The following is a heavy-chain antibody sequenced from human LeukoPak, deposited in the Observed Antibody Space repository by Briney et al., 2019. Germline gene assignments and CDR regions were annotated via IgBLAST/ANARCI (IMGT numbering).Heavy chain of an antibody. Sequence: PSETLSLTCTVSGGSISSYYWSWIRQPPGKGLEWIGYIYTSGSTNYNPSLKSRVTISVDTSKNQFSLKLSSVTAADTAVYYRARRLTVESYGYMDVWGKGTTVTVSS. D-gene: IGHD5-18*01. CDR3: ARRLTVESYGYMDV. V-gene: IGHV4-4*09. CDR1: GGSISSYY. J-gene: IGHJ6*03. CDR2: IYTSGST.